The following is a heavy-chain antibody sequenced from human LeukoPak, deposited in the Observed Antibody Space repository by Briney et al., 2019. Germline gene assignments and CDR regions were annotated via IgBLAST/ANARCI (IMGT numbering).Heavy chain of an antibody. CDR2: IYHSGST. J-gene: IGHJ3*02. D-gene: IGHD3-10*01. CDR1: GCSISSGGYY. Sequence: PSETLCLTCTVSGCSISSGGYYWSWIRPPPGKGREWIGYIYHSGSTYYSPSLKSRVTISVARPKNQCSLKLSSVTAADTAEYCCARQDGGSGSYWQGAFDIWGQGTMVIVSS. V-gene: IGHV4-30-2*01. CDR3: ARQDGGSGSYWQGAFDI.